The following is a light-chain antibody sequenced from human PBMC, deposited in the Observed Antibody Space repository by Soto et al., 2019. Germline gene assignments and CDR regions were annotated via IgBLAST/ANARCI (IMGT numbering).Light chain of an antibody. CDR2: GAS. Sequence: EIVLTQSPATLSVSPGERGTLSCRASQSVGSNLAWYQQKPGQTPRLLIYGASNRITGIPDSFSGSGSGTDFTLTISRLEPEDFAVYYCHQYGSSPPYTFGQGTKVDIK. CDR3: HQYGSSPPYT. CDR1: QSVGSN. V-gene: IGKV3-20*01. J-gene: IGKJ2*01.